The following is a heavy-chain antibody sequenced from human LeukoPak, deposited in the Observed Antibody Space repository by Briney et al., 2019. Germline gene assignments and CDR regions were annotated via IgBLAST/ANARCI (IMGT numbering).Heavy chain of an antibody. Sequence: PGGSLRLSCAASGLTFSDLWMHWVRQPPGKGLVWVALVRGDGRTTIYADSVKGRFTISRDNAKNTLYLQMNSLRADDSGVYYCATGHSYGYDYWGQGVLVTVSS. CDR1: GLTFSDLW. CDR2: VRGDGRTT. D-gene: IGHD5-18*01. CDR3: ATGHSYGYDY. J-gene: IGHJ4*02. V-gene: IGHV3-74*01.